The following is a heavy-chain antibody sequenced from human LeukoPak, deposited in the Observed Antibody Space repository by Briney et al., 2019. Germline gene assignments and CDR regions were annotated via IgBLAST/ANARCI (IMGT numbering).Heavy chain of an antibody. CDR2: IYYSGST. CDR3: ASKSERFLETGAFDI. J-gene: IGHJ3*02. Sequence: SETLSLTCTVSGVSISSYYWRWIRQPPGKGLEWIGYIYYSGSTNYNPSLESRVTISVDTSTNQFSLRLSSVTAADTAVYFCASKSERFLETGAFDIWGQGTMVTVSS. CDR1: GVSISSYY. D-gene: IGHD3-3*01. V-gene: IGHV4-59*01.